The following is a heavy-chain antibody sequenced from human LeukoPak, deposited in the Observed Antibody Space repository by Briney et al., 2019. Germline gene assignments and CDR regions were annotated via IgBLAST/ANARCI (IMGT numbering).Heavy chain of an antibody. V-gene: IGHV3-23*01. J-gene: IGHJ3*02. CDR3: AKLLGYCSSTSCYDAFDI. CDR2: ISGSGGST. D-gene: IGHD2-2*01. CDR1: GFTFSSYA. Sequence: PGGSLRLSCAASGFTFSSYAMSWVRQAPGKGLEWVSAISGSGGSTYYADSVKGRFTISRDNSKNTLYLQMNSLRAEDTAVYYCAKLLGYCSSTSCYDAFDIWGQGTMVTVSS.